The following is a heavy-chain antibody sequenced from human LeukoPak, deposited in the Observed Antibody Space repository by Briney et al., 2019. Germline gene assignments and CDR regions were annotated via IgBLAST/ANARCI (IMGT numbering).Heavy chain of an antibody. J-gene: IGHJ4*02. CDR1: GGSISSSSYY. D-gene: IGHD6-13*01. CDR3: ARGCSSSWTTYYFDY. CDR2: IYYSGST. V-gene: IGHV4-39*07. Sequence: KPSETLSLTCTVSGGSISSSSYYWGWIRQPPGKGLAWIVCIYYSGSTYYNPSLKSRVTISVDTSKNQFSLTMSSVTAADMAVYYCARGCSSSWTTYYFDYWGQGTLVTVSS.